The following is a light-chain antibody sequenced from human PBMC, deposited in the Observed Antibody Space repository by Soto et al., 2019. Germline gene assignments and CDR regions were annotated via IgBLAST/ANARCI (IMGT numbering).Light chain of an antibody. Sequence: VLTQSPASLSVSPGQTATLSCRASQSVGSAFGWYQQKPGQAPRLLIYGASTRAAGIPARFRGGGSGADFTLTITSLQSEDFAVYYCQHRADWPRGSFGQGTKLEIK. J-gene: IGKJ2*01. CDR1: QSVGSA. CDR2: GAS. CDR3: QHRADWPRGS. V-gene: IGKV3-15*01.